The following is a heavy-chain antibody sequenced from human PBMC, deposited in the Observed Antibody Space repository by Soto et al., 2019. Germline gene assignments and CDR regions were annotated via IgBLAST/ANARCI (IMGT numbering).Heavy chain of an antibody. Sequence: GGSLRLSCAASGFTFSSYAMSWVRQAPGKGLEWVSAISGSGGSTYYADSVKGRFTISRDNSKNTLYLQMNSLRAEDTVVYYCAKAAMGGDFDYYYYMDVWGKGTTVTVSS. J-gene: IGHJ6*03. D-gene: IGHD4-17*01. CDR2: ISGSGGST. V-gene: IGHV3-23*01. CDR3: AKAAMGGDFDYYYYMDV. CDR1: GFTFSSYA.